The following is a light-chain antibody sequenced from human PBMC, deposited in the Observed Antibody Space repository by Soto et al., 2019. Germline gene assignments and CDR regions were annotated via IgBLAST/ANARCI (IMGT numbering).Light chain of an antibody. CDR3: CSYAGSTPYV. CDR2: EVS. Sequence: QSVLTQPAYVSGSPGQSITISCTGTSSDVGSYNLVSWYQQHPGKAPKLMIYEVSKPPSGVSNRFSGSKSGNTASLTISGLQAEDEADYYCCSYAGSTPYVFGTGTKLTVL. V-gene: IGLV2-23*02. CDR1: SSDVGSYNL. J-gene: IGLJ1*01.